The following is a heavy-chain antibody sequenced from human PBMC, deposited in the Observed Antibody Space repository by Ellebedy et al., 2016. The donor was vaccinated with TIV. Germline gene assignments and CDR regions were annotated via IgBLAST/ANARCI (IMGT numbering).Heavy chain of an antibody. CDR3: ARDRGQVAVVTAIGY. D-gene: IGHD2-21*02. J-gene: IGHJ4*02. V-gene: IGHV3-30-3*01. CDR1: GFTFSSYA. Sequence: GESLKISCAASGFTFSSYAMHWVRQAPGKGLEWVAVISYDGSNKYYADSVKGRFTISRDNSKNTLYLQMNSLRAEDTAVYYCARDRGQVAVVTAIGYWGQGTLVTVSS. CDR2: ISYDGSNK.